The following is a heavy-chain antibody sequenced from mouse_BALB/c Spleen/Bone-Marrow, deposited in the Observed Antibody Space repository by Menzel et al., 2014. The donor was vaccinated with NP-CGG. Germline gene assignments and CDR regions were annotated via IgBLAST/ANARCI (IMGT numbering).Heavy chain of an antibody. Sequence: LQLQQSGAELVKPGASVKLSCKASGYTFTSYYMYWVKQMPGQGLEWIGEINPSNGGTNFNEKFKNRATLTVDKSSSRAYMQLSSLTSEDSAVYYCTRLPHWGQGTSVTVSS. J-gene: IGHJ4*01. D-gene: IGHD5-1*01. CDR3: TRLPH. V-gene: IGHV1S81*02. CDR1: GYTFTSYY. CDR2: INPSNGGT.